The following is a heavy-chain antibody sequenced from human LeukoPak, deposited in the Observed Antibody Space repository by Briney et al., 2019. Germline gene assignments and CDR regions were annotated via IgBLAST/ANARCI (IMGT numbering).Heavy chain of an antibody. CDR2: VYYTGNA. V-gene: IGHV4-39*01. D-gene: IGHD5/OR15-5a*01. Sequence: KPLETLSLTCAVSGDSISNHIYDRDWIRQTPGKGLEWIGAVYYTGNAYYNPSLKSRVTISVERSDKRFSLHLSCLNAADTAIYYCARLRALSGHRGAFDIWGQGTLVTVSS. CDR1: GDSISNHIYD. J-gene: IGHJ3*02. CDR3: ARLRALSGHRGAFDI.